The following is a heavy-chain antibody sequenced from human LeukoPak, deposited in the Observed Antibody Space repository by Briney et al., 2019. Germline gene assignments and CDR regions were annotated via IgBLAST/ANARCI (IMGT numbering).Heavy chain of an antibody. CDR3: ARYSSGWYFDL. J-gene: IGHJ2*01. D-gene: IGHD6-19*01. V-gene: IGHV1-2*02. Sequence: ASVKVSCKTSGYTFTGYYMHWVRQAPGEGLEWMGWINPNSGGTNYAQKFQGRVTMTRDTSISTAYMELTRLRSDDTAGYYCARYSSGWYFDLWGRGTLVTVSS. CDR1: GYTFTGYY. CDR2: INPNSGGT.